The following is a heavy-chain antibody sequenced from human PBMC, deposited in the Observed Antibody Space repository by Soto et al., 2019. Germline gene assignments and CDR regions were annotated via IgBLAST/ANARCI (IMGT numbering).Heavy chain of an antibody. CDR2: ISAYNGNT. D-gene: IGHD3-3*01. V-gene: IGHV1-18*01. CDR3: ARTYDFWSGYYLNWFDP. Sequence: ASVKVSCKASGYTFTSYGISWVRQAPGQGLEWMGWISAYNGNTNYAQKVQGRVTMTTDSSTSTAYMELRSLRSDDTAVYYCARTYDFWSGYYLNWFDPWGQGTLVTVSS. CDR1: GYTFTSYG. J-gene: IGHJ5*02.